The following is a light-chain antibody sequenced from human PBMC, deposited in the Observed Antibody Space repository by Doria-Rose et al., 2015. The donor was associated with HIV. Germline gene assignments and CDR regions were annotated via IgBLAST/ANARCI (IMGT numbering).Light chain of an antibody. CDR1: QSVSANS. Sequence: EIVLTQSPGTLSLSPGERATLSCRASQSVSANSLAWYQQRPGQSPRLLIYGASSRATDIPDRFSGSGSGTDFTLTISRLEPEDFAVYYCHQYASSRTFGQGTKVEIK. J-gene: IGKJ1*01. CDR3: HQYASSRT. V-gene: IGKV3-20*01. CDR2: GAS.